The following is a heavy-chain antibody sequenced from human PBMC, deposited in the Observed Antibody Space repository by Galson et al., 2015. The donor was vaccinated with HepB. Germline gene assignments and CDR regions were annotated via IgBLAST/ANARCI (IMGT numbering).Heavy chain of an antibody. D-gene: IGHD4-17*01. CDR2: ISYTGRYT. Sequence: SLRLSCAAPGFRLNYFPMHWVRPAPGKGLARVAVISYTGRYTNYADFGKGRFTISRDNSKNALHLPMNSLRVEDPALYYCVRPRGEGAGDYQNWCFDLWGRGTLLTVSS. J-gene: IGHJ2*01. CDR3: VRPRGEGAGDYQNWCFDL. V-gene: IGHV3-30*04. CDR1: GFRLNYFP.